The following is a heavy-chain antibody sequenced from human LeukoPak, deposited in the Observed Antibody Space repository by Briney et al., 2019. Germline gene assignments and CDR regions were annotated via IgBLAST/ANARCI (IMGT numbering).Heavy chain of an antibody. D-gene: IGHD6-13*01. J-gene: IGHJ4*02. CDR2: IYYSGST. Sequence: PSETLSLTCAVYGGSFSGYYWGWIRQPPGKGLEWIGSIYYSGSTYYNPSLKSRVTISVDTSKNQFSLKLSSVTAADTAVYYCARLFPAAAAAGTSDYWGQGTLVTVSS. V-gene: IGHV4-34*01. CDR3: ARLFPAAAAAGTSDY. CDR1: GGSFSGYY.